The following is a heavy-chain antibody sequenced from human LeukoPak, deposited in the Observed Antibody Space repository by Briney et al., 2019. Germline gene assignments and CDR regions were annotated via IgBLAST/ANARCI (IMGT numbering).Heavy chain of an antibody. V-gene: IGHV1-69*04. CDR2: IIPILGIA. CDR3: ASQPPMDV. CDR1: GYTFTSYD. J-gene: IGHJ6*02. Sequence: SVKVSCKASGYTFTSYDINWVRQAPGQGLEWMGRIIPILGIANYAQKFQGRVTITADKSTSTAYMELSSLRSEDTAVYYCASQPPMDVWGQGTTVTVSS.